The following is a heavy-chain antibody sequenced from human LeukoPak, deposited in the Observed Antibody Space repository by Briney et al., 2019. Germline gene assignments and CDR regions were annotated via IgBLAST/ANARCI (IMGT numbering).Heavy chain of an antibody. J-gene: IGHJ4*02. CDR2: IYYSGST. D-gene: IGHD3-3*01. V-gene: IGHV4-39*01. Sequence: PSETLSLTCTVSGGSISSSSYYWGWIRQPPGKGLEWIGGIYYSGSTYYNPSLKSRVTISVDTSKNQFSLKLSSVTAADTAVYYCARPLGEWLLYDFDYWGQGTLVTVSS. CDR1: GGSISSSSYY. CDR3: ARPLGEWLLYDFDY.